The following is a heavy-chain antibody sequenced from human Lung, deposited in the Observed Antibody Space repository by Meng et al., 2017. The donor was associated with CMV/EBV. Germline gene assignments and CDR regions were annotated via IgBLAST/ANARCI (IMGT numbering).Heavy chain of an antibody. CDR2: IYYSGST. Sequence: SETXSLXCTVSGGSISSSTYYWGWVRQPPEKGLEWIGSIYYSGSTYYNPSLKSRVTISVDTSMNQFSLKLSSVTPADTAMYYCVRVVSGSYYFDYWGQGTLVTVPS. V-gene: IGHV4-39*07. CDR1: GGSISSSTYY. D-gene: IGHD1-26*01. CDR3: VRVVSGSYYFDY. J-gene: IGHJ4*02.